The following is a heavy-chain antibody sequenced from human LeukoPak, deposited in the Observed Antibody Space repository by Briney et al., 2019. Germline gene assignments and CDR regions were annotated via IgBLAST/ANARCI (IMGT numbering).Heavy chain of an antibody. D-gene: IGHD6-19*01. CDR2: ISGSGDNT. J-gene: IGHJ4*02. CDR1: GFSFSNYA. Sequence: GGSLRLSCAASGFSFSNYAMSWVRQAPGRGLEWVSGISGSGDNTYYADSVRGRFTVSRDNFKNTLYVQMKSLRAEDTAVYYCARVALDRSGWYFDYWGQGTLVTVSS. V-gene: IGHV3-23*01. CDR3: ARVALDRSGWYFDY.